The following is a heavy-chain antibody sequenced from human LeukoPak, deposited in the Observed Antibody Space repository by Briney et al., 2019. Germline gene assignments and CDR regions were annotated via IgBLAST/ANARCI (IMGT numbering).Heavy chain of an antibody. Sequence: GSLRLSCVASGFTFSSYWMTWVRQAPGKGLEWIAYIYYSGSTNYNPSLKSRVTISVDTSKNQFSLKLSSVTAADTAVYYCARRYGSGSSGTFDYWGQGTLVTVSS. CDR1: GFTFSSYW. V-gene: IGHV4-59*01. CDR3: ARRYGSGSSGTFDY. D-gene: IGHD3-10*01. CDR2: IYYSGST. J-gene: IGHJ4*02.